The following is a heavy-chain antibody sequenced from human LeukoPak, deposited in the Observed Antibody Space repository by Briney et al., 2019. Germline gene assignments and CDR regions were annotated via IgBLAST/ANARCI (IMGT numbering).Heavy chain of an antibody. V-gene: IGHV1-69*04. J-gene: IGHJ4*02. CDR3: ARVGSGYVGYSDY. CDR2: IILILGIA. D-gene: IGHD5-12*01. Sequence: SVKVSCKASGGTFSSYAISWVRQAPGQGLEWMGRIILILGIANYAQKFQGRVTITADKSTSTAYMELSSLRSEDTAVYYCARVGSGYVGYSDYWGQGTLVTVSS. CDR1: GGTFSSYA.